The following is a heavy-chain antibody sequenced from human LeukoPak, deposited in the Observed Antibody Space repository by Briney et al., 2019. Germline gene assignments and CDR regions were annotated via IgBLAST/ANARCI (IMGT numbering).Heavy chain of an antibody. J-gene: IGHJ4*02. CDR2: ISYSGST. CDR1: GGSISSGGYY. CDR3: ARVRGYSYGELDY. Sequence: PSQTLSLTCTVSGGSISSGGYYWSWIRQHPGKGLEWIGYISYSGSTYYNPSLNSRVTISVGTSKSQFSLKLSSVTAAVTAVYYCARVRGYSYGELDYWGQGTLVTVSS. V-gene: IGHV4-31*03. D-gene: IGHD5-18*01.